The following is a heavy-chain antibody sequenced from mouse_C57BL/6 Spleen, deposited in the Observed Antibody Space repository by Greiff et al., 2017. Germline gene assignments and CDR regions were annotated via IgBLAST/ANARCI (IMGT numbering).Heavy chain of an antibody. D-gene: IGHD1-1*01. CDR1: GFTFSSYT. CDR2: ISGGGGNT. CDR3: ARNHGNYGSSYLYAMDY. Sequence: EVNLVESGGGLVKPGGSLKLSCAASGFTFSSYTMSWVRQTPEKRLEWVATISGGGGNTYYPDSVKGRFTISRDNAKNTLYLQMSSLRSEDTALYYCARNHGNYGSSYLYAMDYWGQGTSVTVSS. V-gene: IGHV5-9*01. J-gene: IGHJ4*01.